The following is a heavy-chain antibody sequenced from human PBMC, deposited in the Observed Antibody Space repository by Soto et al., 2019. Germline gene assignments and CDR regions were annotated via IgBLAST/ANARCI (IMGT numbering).Heavy chain of an antibody. V-gene: IGHV1-8*01. D-gene: IGHD6-13*01. Sequence: QVQLVQSGAEVKKPGASVKVSCKASGYTFTSYDINWVRQATGQGLEWMGSMNPNSGNTGYAQKFQGRVTMTRNTSISTAYMELSTLRSEDTAVYYCARERTSSWRFDYWGQGTLVTVSS. J-gene: IGHJ4*02. CDR3: ARERTSSWRFDY. CDR2: MNPNSGNT. CDR1: GYTFTSYD.